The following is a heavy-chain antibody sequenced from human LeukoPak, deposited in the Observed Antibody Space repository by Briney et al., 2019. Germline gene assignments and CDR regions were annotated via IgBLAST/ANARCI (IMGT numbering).Heavy chain of an antibody. J-gene: IGHJ1*01. CDR2: MNPNSGNT. CDR1: GYTFTSYD. Sequence: GASVKVSCKASGYTFTSYDINWVRQATGQGLEWMGWMNPNSGNTGYAQKFQGRVTMTRNTSISTAYMELSSLRSEDTAVYYCARGESSGYPYYAEYFQHWGQGTLVTVSS. D-gene: IGHD3-22*01. V-gene: IGHV1-8*01. CDR3: ARGESSGYPYYAEYFQH.